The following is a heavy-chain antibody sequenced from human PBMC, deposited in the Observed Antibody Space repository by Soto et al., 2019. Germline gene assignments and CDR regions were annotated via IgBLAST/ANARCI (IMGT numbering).Heavy chain of an antibody. CDR2: ISSSSSYT. V-gene: IGHV3-11*06. D-gene: IGHD6-13*01. J-gene: IGHJ5*02. CDR3: ARDLRIAAAGKGNWFDP. CDR1: GFTFSDYY. Sequence: QVQLVESGGGLVKPGGSLRLSCAASGFTFSDYYMSWIRQAPGKGLEWVSYISSSSSYTNYADSVKGRFTISRDNAKNSLYLQMNRRRAEDMAVYYCARDLRIAAAGKGNWFDPWGQGTLVTVSS.